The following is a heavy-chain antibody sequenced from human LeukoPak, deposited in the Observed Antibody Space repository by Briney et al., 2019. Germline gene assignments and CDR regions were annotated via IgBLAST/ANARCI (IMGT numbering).Heavy chain of an antibody. CDR1: GFTFSSYE. J-gene: IGHJ4*02. CDR3: ARERYDSSGYYYFDY. Sequence: GGSLRLSCAASGFTFSSYEMNWVRQAPGKGLEWVSYISSSGSTIYYADSVKGRFTISRDNAKNSLYLQMNSLRAEDTAVYYRARERYDSSGYYYFDYWGQGTLVTVSS. D-gene: IGHD3-22*01. CDR2: ISSSGSTI. V-gene: IGHV3-48*03.